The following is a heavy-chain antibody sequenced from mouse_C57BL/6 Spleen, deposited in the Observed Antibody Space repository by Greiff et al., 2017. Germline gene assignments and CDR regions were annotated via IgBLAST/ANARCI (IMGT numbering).Heavy chain of an antibody. V-gene: IGHV1-15*01. CDR3: TRRGSSDFDY. J-gene: IGHJ2*01. CDR1: GYTFTDYE. CDR2: IDPETGGT. Sequence: VQLQQSGAELVRPGASVTLSCKASGYTFTDYEMHWVKQTPVHGLEWIGAIDPETGGTAYNQKFKGKAILTADKSSSTAYMELRSLTSEYSAVYYCTRRGSSDFDYWGQGTTLTVSS. D-gene: IGHD1-1*01.